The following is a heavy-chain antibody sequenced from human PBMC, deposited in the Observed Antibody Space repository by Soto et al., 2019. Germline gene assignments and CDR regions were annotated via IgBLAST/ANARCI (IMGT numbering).Heavy chain of an antibody. CDR2: IKPSGGRT. CDR3: ARDMEPDYGGSAYVFKDMDV. D-gene: IGHD4-17*01. CDR1: GSIFTTYY. J-gene: IGHJ6*02. Sequence: ASVKVSCKASGSIFTTYYIQWVRQAPGRGLEWMGIIKPSGGRTHYAQKFQGRLTLTRDTSTSTIYMELGSLGSEDTAVYYCARDMEPDYGGSAYVFKDMDVWGQGTTVTVSS. V-gene: IGHV1-46*01.